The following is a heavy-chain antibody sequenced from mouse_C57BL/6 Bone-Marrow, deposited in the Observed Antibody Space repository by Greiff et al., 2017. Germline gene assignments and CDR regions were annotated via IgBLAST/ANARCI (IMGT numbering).Heavy chain of an antibody. J-gene: IGHJ1*03. D-gene: IGHD1-1*01. CDR3: AREAITTVVATDWYFDV. CDR1: GYTFTSYG. Sequence: VQLQQSGAELARPGASVKLSCKASGYTFTSYGISWVKQRTGQGLEWIGEIYPRSGNTYYNEKFKGKDTLTADKSSSTAYMELRSLTSEDSAVYFCAREAITTVVATDWYFDVWGTGTTVTVSS. CDR2: IYPRSGNT. V-gene: IGHV1-81*01.